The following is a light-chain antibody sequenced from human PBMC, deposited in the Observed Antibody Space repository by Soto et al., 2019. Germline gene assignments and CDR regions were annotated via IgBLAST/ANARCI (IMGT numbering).Light chain of an antibody. CDR2: KAS. CDR3: QHYNSYSEA. Sequence: MTPSPSNPAGPLGNKGPITCRASQTISSWLAWYQQKPGKAPKLLIYKASTLKSGVPSRFSGSGSGTEFTLTISSLQPDDFATYYCQHYNSYSEAFGQGTKVDIK. CDR1: QTISSW. J-gene: IGKJ1*01. V-gene: IGKV1-5*03.